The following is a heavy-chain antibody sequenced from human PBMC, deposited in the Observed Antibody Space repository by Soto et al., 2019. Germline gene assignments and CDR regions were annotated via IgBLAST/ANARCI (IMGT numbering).Heavy chain of an antibody. V-gene: IGHV3-48*01. CDR3: ATDLVGEPYYFDY. Sequence: GGSLRLSCAASGFTFSSYSMNWVRQAPGKGLEWVSYISSSSSTIYYADSVKGRFTISRDNAKNSLYLQMNSLRAEDTAVYYCATDLVGEPYYFDYWGQGTLVTVSS. CDR2: ISSSSSTI. D-gene: IGHD1-26*01. J-gene: IGHJ4*02. CDR1: GFTFSSYS.